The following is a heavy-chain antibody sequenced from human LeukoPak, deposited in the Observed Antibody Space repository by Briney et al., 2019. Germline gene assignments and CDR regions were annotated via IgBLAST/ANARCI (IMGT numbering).Heavy chain of an antibody. D-gene: IGHD6-13*01. V-gene: IGHV1-46*01. J-gene: IGHJ5*02. CDR2: INPSGGST. Sequence: ASVKVSCKASGYTFTSYYMHWVRQAPGQGLEWMGIINPSGGSTSYAQKFQGRVTMTRDTSTSTVYMELSSLRSEDTAVYYCAREKQQLGAPGDWFDPWGQGTLVTVSS. CDR1: GYTFTSYY. CDR3: AREKQQLGAPGDWFDP.